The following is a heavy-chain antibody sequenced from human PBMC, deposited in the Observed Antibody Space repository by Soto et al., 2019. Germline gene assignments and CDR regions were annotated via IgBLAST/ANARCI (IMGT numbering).Heavy chain of an antibody. Sequence: QITLKESGPTLVKPTQTLTLTCTFSGFSLSTSGVGVGWIRQPPGKALEWLALIYWDDDKRYSPSLKSRLTITKDTSKNPVVLTTTYMDPADTATYYCAHWSRSGGYSYGVFDYCGHGTLVTVSS. CDR2: IYWDDDK. CDR3: AHWSRSGGYSYGVFDY. CDR1: GFSLSTSGVG. D-gene: IGHD5-18*01. J-gene: IGHJ4*01. V-gene: IGHV2-5*02.